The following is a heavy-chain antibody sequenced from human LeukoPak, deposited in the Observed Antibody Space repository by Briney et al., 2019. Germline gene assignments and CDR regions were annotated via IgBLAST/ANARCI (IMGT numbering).Heavy chain of an antibody. CDR3: ARDDYGDYGGEDY. CDR1: GYTFTSYG. Sequence: ASVKVSCKASGYTFTSYGISWVRQAPGQGLEWMGWISAYNGNTNYAQKLQGRVTMTTDTSTSTAYVELRSLRSDDTAVYYCARDDYGDYGGEDYWGQGTLVTVSS. V-gene: IGHV1-18*01. D-gene: IGHD4-17*01. J-gene: IGHJ4*02. CDR2: ISAYNGNT.